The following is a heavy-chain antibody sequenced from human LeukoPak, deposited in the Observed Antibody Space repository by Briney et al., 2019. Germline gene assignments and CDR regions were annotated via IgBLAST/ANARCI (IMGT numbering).Heavy chain of an antibody. CDR3: ARESYDSSGYYLDY. CDR2: IYYSGST. J-gene: IGHJ4*02. CDR1: GGSISSYY. V-gene: IGHV4-59*01. Sequence: PAETLSLTCTVSGGSISSYYWRWIRQPPAKGLEGMGYIYYSGSTNYNPSLKSRVTISVATSKNQFSLKLSSVTAADTAVYYCARESYDSSGYYLDYWGQGTLVTVSS. D-gene: IGHD3-22*01.